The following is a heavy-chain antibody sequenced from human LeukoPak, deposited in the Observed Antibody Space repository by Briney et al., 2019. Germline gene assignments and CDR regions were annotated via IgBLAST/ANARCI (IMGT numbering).Heavy chain of an antibody. D-gene: IGHD3-22*01. J-gene: IGHJ6*03. CDR3: AREDYDSSGLYYYYYYMDV. V-gene: IGHV3-11*04. CDR2: ISSSGSTI. Sequence: PGGSLRLSCAASGFTFSDYYMSWIRQAPGKGLEWVSYISSSGSTIYYADSVKGRFTISRDNAKNSLYLQMNSLRAEDTAVYYCAREDYDSSGLYYYYYYMDVWGKGTTVTVSS. CDR1: GFTFSDYY.